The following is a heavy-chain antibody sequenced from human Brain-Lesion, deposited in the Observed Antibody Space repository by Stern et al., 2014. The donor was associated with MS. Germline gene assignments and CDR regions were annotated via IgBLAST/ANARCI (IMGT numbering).Heavy chain of an antibody. CDR3: ARDITGSSAYFAY. CDR2: ISWNSGTI. CDR1: GFTFDDYA. Sequence: QLVESGGDLVQPGRSLRLSCAAFGFTFDDYAMHWVRQAPGQGLEWVAGISWNSGTIRYADSVKGRFTTSRDNAYSSLYLQMNSLRPEDTALYYCARDITGSSAYFAYWGQGTLVTVSS. J-gene: IGHJ4*02. V-gene: IGHV3-9*01. D-gene: IGHD1-14*01.